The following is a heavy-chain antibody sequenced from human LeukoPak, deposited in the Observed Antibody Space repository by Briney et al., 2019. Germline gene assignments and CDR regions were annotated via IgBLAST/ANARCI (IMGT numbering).Heavy chain of an antibody. CDR1: GGSISSYY. J-gene: IGHJ1*01. D-gene: IGHD3-22*01. CDR3: AGAVVITSAEYFQH. V-gene: IGHV4-59*01. Sequence: PSETLSLTGTVAGGSISSYYWSWLRQPPGKGLEWIGYIYYSGSTNYNPSLKGRVTISLDTSKNQFSLKLSSVTAADTAVYYCAGAVVITSAEYFQHWGQGTLVTVSS. CDR2: IYYSGST.